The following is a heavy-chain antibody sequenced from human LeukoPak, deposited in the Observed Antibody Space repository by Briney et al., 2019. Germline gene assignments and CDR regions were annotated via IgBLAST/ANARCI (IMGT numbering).Heavy chain of an antibody. CDR2: THSDSRT. J-gene: IGHJ3*02. CDR1: GFTVSNNY. Sequence: PGGSLRLSCAASGFTVSNNYMSWIRQAPGKGLEWVSITHSDSRTNYADSVKGRFTISRDTSQNTSSLQMNSLRVEGTAVYYCVRKNRDFNAAFDIWGQGTVVTVSS. CDR3: VRKNRDFNAAFDI. D-gene: IGHD2-21*02. V-gene: IGHV3-53*01.